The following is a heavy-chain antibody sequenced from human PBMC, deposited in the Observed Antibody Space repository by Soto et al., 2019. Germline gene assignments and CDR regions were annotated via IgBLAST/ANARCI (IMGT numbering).Heavy chain of an antibody. V-gene: IGHV3-23*01. J-gene: IGHJ4*01. CDR2: IGGSGITA. Sequence: GGSLRISCAASRFSFSSYSMFWVRQAQGKVLEWVSTIGGSGITAYYPDSVKGRFTISRDNSNSTLYLQMNSLRAEDTAVYYCAKAPTRAGTYWVDYWGRGTLVTVSS. CDR3: AKAPTRAGTYWVDY. D-gene: IGHD1-1*01. CDR1: RFSFSSYS.